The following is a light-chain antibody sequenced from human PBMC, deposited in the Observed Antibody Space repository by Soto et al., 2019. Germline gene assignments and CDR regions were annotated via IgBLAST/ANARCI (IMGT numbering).Light chain of an antibody. J-gene: IGKJ1*01. V-gene: IGKV1-5*01. CDR3: QQYKSQWT. CDR2: DAS. CDR1: QSISSW. Sequence: DIQMTQSPSTLSASVGDRVTITCRASQSISSWLAWYQQKPGKAPKLLIYDASSLESGVPSRFSGSGSGTEFTLTISSLQPDDFATYYCQQYKSQWTFGQGTRVDIK.